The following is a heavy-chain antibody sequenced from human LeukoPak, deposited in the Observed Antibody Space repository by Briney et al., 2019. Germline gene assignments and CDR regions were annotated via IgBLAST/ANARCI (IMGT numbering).Heavy chain of an antibody. V-gene: IGHV1-2*02. D-gene: IGHD6-19*01. J-gene: IGHJ4*02. CDR1: GYTFTGYY. Sequence: ASVEVSCKASGYTFTGYYLFWVRQAPGQGLEWMGWINPNSGETNYAQRFQGRVTMTWDTSISTAWDTSFSTAYMELSRLTYDDTAAYYCARLYAGSGSPHYFDYWGQGTLVTVSS. CDR3: ARLYAGSGSPHYFDY. CDR2: INPNSGET.